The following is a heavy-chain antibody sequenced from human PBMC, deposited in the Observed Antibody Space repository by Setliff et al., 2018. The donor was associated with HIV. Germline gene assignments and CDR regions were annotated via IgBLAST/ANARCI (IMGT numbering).Heavy chain of an antibody. Sequence: SVKVSCKASGGTFSSYAISWVRQAPGQGLEWMGGIIPIFGTANYAQKFQGRVTITADESTSTAYMELSSLRSEDTAVYYCAREVDGYYVFDYWGQGTLVTVSS. D-gene: IGHD3-10*02. CDR2: IIPIFGTA. CDR3: AREVDGYYVFDY. CDR1: GGTFSSYA. V-gene: IGHV1-69*13. J-gene: IGHJ4*02.